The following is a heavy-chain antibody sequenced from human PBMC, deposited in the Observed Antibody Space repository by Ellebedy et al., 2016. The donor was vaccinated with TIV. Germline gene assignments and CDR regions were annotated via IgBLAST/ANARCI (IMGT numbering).Heavy chain of an antibody. CDR2: ISGSSRYI. D-gene: IGHD5-12*01. CDR3: ARDTSGQTIDH. CDR1: GFTFSSYT. V-gene: IGHV3-21*01. Sequence: GESLKISCSASGFTFSSYTMNWVRQAPGKGLEWVSSISGSSRYIYYADSAKGRFTISRDNAKNSLYLQMNSLRAEDTAVYYCARDTSGQTIDHWGQGTLVTVSS. J-gene: IGHJ4*02.